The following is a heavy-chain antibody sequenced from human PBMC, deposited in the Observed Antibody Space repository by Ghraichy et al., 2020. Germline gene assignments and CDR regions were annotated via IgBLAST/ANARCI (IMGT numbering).Heavy chain of an antibody. CDR3: AKDEAVAGKYAFDN. D-gene: IGHD6-19*01. CDR1: GFTFSSYG. CDR2: ISGSVGST. V-gene: IGHV3-23*01. J-gene: IGHJ3*02. Sequence: GGSLRLSCAASGFTFSSYGMTWVRQAPGKGLEWVSVISGSVGSTYYADSVKGRFTISRDNSENTLYLQMNSLRAEDTAVYYCAKDEAVAGKYAFDNWGQGTMVTVSS.